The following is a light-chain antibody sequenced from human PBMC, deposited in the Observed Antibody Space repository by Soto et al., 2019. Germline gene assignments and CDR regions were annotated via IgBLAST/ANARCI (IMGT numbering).Light chain of an antibody. J-gene: IGLJ3*02. CDR1: SSDVGGHDS. V-gene: IGLV2-8*01. Sequence: QSALTQPPSASGSPGQSVTISCTGTSSDVGGHDSVSWYQHHPGKAPKLKIYEVNKRPSGVPVRFSGSKSGNTASLTVSGLQAEDEADYYCSSYAGSNNWVFGGGTKLTVL. CDR2: EVN. CDR3: SSYAGSNNWV.